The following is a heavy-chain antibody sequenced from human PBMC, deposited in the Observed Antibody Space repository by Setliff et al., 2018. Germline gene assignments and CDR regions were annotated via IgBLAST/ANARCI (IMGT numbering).Heavy chain of an antibody. CDR1: GGSFSGYY. D-gene: IGHD1-26*01. CDR2: INHSGST. V-gene: IGHV4-34*01. J-gene: IGHJ3*02. CDR3: ARGPSSGSYFDAFDI. Sequence: SETLSLTCAVYGGSFSGYYWSWIRQPPGKGLEWIGEINHSGSTNYNPSLKSRVTISVDTSKNQFSLKLSSVTAADTAVYYCARGPSSGSYFDAFDIWGQGTMVTVSS.